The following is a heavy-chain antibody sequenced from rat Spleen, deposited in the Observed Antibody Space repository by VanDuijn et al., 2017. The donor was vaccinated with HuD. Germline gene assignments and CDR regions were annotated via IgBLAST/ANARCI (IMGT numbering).Heavy chain of an antibody. J-gene: IGHJ3*01. CDR1: GFTFSDYG. Sequence: EVQLVESDGGLVQPGRSLKLSCAASGFTFSDYGMAWVRQAPTKGLEWVATISYGDSSGHSGTYYRDSVRGRFTISRDDAKSTLSLQMDSLRSEDTATYYCARQSGDPNWFAYWGQGTLVTVSS. D-gene: IGHD1-1*01. CDR2: ISYGDSSGHSGT. V-gene: IGHV5-29*01. CDR3: ARQSGDPNWFAY.